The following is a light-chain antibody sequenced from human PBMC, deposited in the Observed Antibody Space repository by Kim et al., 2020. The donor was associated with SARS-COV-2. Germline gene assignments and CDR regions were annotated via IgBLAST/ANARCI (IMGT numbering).Light chain of an antibody. V-gene: IGKV1-33*01. Sequence: SLSAYVGDRVTITCQASQDISNYLNWYQQKPGKAPKLLIYEASNLETGIPSRFSGSGSGTDFTFTISSLQPEDIATYYCQQYDLTFGGGTKVDIK. CDR1: QDISNY. CDR2: EAS. J-gene: IGKJ4*01. CDR3: QQYDLT.